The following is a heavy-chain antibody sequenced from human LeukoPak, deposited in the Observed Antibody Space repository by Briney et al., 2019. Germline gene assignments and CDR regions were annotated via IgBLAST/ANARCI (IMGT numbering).Heavy chain of an antibody. CDR1: GFTFSSYA. D-gene: IGHD3-3*01. V-gene: IGHV3-30-3*01. CDR2: ISYDGSNE. J-gene: IGHJ6*02. Sequence: PGRSLRLSCAASGFTFSSYAMHWVRQAPGKGLEWVAVISYDGSNEYYADSVKGRFTISRDNSKNTLYLQMNSLRAEDTAVYYCARERPVLRFLEWPPLDVWGQGTTVTVSS. CDR3: ARERPVLRFLEWPPLDV.